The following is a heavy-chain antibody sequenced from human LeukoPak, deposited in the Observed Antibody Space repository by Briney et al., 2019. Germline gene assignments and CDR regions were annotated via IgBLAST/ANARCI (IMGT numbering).Heavy chain of an antibody. CDR2: IWYDGSNK. J-gene: IGHJ4*02. Sequence: PGGSLRLSCAASGFTFSSYGMHWVRQAPGKGPEWVAVIWYDGSNKYYADSVQGRFTISRDNSKNTLYLQMNSLRAEDTAVYYCAKSRHFDSSGYVDYWGQGTLVTVSS. CDR1: GFTFSSYG. CDR3: AKSRHFDSSGYVDY. D-gene: IGHD3-22*01. V-gene: IGHV3-33*06.